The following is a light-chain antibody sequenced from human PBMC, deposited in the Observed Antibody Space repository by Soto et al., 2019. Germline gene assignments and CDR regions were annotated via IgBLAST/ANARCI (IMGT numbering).Light chain of an antibody. V-gene: IGLV2-14*03. CDR2: DVN. CDR1: SSDVGSYNS. CDR3: RSFTSSTSYV. Sequence: LAQPASVSGSPGQSITISCTGTSSDVGSYNSVSWYQQYPGKAPTLMIHDVNNRPSGISNRFSGSKSGNTASLTISGLQAEDEADYYCRSFTSSTSYVFGSGYKVTVL. J-gene: IGLJ1*01.